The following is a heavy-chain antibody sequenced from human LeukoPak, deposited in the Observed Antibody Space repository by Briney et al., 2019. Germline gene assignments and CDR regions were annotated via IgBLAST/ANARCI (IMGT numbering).Heavy chain of an antibody. Sequence: ASVKVSCKASGYTFTHNYIHWVRQAPGQGLEWTGWINPNSGGTNSAQRFQGRVTMTRDTSISTAYMDLSSLRSDDTAVYYCTRGVGTSLFADWGQGTLVTVSS. CDR2: INPNSGGT. V-gene: IGHV1-2*02. D-gene: IGHD2-2*01. J-gene: IGHJ4*02. CDR1: GYTFTHNY. CDR3: TRGVGTSLFAD.